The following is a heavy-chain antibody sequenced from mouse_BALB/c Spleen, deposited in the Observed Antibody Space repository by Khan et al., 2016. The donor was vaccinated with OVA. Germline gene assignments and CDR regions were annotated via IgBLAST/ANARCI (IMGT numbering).Heavy chain of an antibody. Sequence: QVTLKESGPGILQPSQTLSLTCSFSGFSLSTSGMGVSWIRQPSGKGLEWLAHIYWDDEKRYNPSLKSRLTISKDTSRNQVFLKINSVDTADTATYSCVRRAYFNGSVYFDYWGQGTTLTVSS. J-gene: IGHJ2*01. CDR1: GFSLSTSGMG. CDR2: IYWDDEK. CDR3: VRRAYFNGSVYFDY. D-gene: IGHD1-1*01. V-gene: IGHV8-12*01.